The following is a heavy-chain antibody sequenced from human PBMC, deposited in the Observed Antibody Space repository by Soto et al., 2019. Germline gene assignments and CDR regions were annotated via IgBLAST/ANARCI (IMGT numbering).Heavy chain of an antibody. CDR2: IIPIFGTA. J-gene: IGHJ4*02. D-gene: IGHD1-26*01. CDR1: GGTFSSYA. V-gene: IGHV1-69*01. CDR3: ARVGSGSYSPQYYFDY. Sequence: QVQLVQSGAEVKKPGSSVKVSCKASGGTFSSYAISWVRQAPGQGLEWMGGIIPIFGTANYEQKFQGRVTITADESTSTAYMELSSLRSEDTAVYYCARVGSGSYSPQYYFDYWGQGTLVTVSS.